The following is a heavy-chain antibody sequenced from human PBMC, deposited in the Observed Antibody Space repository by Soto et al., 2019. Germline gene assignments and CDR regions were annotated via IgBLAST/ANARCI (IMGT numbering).Heavy chain of an antibody. CDR3: ARVTYYDSSGVDY. J-gene: IGHJ4*02. D-gene: IGHD3-22*01. V-gene: IGHV3-30*03. Sequence: GGSLRLSSAASGFTFSSYGIHWVRQAPGKGLEWVAVISYDGSNKYYADSVKGRFTISRDNSKNTLYLQMNSLRAEDTAVYYCARVTYYDSSGVDYWGQGT. CDR1: GFTFSSYG. CDR2: ISYDGSNK.